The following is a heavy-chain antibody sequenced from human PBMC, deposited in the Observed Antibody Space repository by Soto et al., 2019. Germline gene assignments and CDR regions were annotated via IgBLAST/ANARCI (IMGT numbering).Heavy chain of an antibody. Sequence: GSLRLSCAASGFTFSSYTMNWVRQAPGNGLEWVSSITSSNNYYTYYADSVKGRFTISRDNAKNSLYLQMNSLRAEDTAVYYCARDFYATYRYFDLWGRGTLVTVSS. CDR2: ITSSNNYYT. CDR3: ARDFYATYRYFDL. CDR1: GFTFSSYT. J-gene: IGHJ2*01. V-gene: IGHV3-21*01. D-gene: IGHD2-2*01.